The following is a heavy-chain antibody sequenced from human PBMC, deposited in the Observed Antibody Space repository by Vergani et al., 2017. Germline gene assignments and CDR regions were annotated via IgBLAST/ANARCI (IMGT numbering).Heavy chain of an antibody. D-gene: IGHD3-9*01. CDR3: ARDRGGTYYDILTGYYEGPAFFDY. V-gene: IGHV3-11*04. Sequence: QVQLVESGGGLVKPGGSLRLSCAASGFTFSDYYMSWIRQAPGKGLEWVSYISKTGSIIDYADSVKGRFTISRDNAKQSVILQMNSLRAEDTAVYYCARDRGGTYYDILTGYYEGPAFFDYWGQGTLVTVSS. CDR1: GFTFSDYY. CDR2: ISKTGSII. J-gene: IGHJ4*02.